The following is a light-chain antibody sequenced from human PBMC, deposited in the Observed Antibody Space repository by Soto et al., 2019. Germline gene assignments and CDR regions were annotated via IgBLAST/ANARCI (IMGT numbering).Light chain of an antibody. CDR2: DVS. CDR3: TSYTSSSTLGV. Sequence: QSALTQPASVSGSPGQSITISCTGSNSDIGGYSYVSWYQQHPGKAPKLMIYDVSNRPSGVSYRFSGSKSGNTASLTISGLQAEDEADYYCTSYTSSSTLGVFGGGTKLTVL. V-gene: IGLV2-14*03. J-gene: IGLJ2*01. CDR1: NSDIGGYSY.